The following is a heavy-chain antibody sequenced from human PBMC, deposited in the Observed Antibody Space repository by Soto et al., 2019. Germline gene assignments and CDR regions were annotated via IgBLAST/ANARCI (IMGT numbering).Heavy chain of an antibody. J-gene: IGHJ4*02. CDR1: GFTFSTYA. CDR3: ASAPAYFGSELDS. D-gene: IGHD3-10*01. V-gene: IGHV3-23*01. CDR2: ISGGSGST. Sequence: VQLLESGGGLVQPGGSLRLSCAASGFTFSTYAMSWVRQAPGKGLEWVSAISGGSGSTNYADSVKGRFTNSRDNSKNTLYLQMNSLRAGDTAVYYCASAPAYFGSELDSWGQGALVTVSS.